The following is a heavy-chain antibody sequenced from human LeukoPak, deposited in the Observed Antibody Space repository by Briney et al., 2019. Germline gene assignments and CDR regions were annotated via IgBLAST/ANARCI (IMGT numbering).Heavy chain of an antibody. D-gene: IGHD4-17*01. Sequence: ASVKVSCKASGYTFTSYDINWVRQATGQGLEWMGWMNPNSGNTGYAQKFQGRVTITRNTSISTAYMELSSLRSEDRAVYYCARVYYGDYYSVSLNYWGQGTLVTVSS. CDR1: GYTFTSYD. V-gene: IGHV1-8*03. CDR2: MNPNSGNT. J-gene: IGHJ4*02. CDR3: ARVYYGDYYSVSLNY.